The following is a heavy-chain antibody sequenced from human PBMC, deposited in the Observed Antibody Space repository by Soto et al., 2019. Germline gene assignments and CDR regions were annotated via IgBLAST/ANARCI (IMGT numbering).Heavy chain of an antibody. D-gene: IGHD1-26*01. CDR3: ARGWVSGMDV. CDR1: GGSITNFY. CDR2: MSYTGGT. J-gene: IGHJ6*01. V-gene: IGHV4-59*01. Sequence: QVQLQESGPGLVKPSETLSLTCTVSGGSITNFYWTWIRQPPGKGLEWIGFMSYTGGTNYNPSLNSRVTISVETSKAQFSLKLRSVTAADTAVYYCARGWVSGMDVWGQGTTVTVSS.